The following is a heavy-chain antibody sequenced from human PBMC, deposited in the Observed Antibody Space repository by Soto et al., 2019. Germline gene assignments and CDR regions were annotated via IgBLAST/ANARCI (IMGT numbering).Heavy chain of an antibody. J-gene: IGHJ6*03. CDR1: GFTFSDHY. V-gene: IGHV3-72*01. Sequence: EVQLVESGGGLVQPGGSLRLSCAASGFTFSDHYMDWVRQAPGMGLEWVGRIRNSAKSYTTEYAASVKGRFSISRDDSKNLLYLQMNSLKIEDTAVYFCARAGSTTNWHYNMDVWGKGTTVSVSS. CDR2: IRNSAKSYTT. D-gene: IGHD1-1*01. CDR3: ARAGSTTNWHYNMDV.